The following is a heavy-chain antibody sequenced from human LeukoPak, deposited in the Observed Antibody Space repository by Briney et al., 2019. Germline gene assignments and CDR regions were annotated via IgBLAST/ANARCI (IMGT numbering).Heavy chain of an antibody. CDR2: ISYRGNS. CDR1: GGSISSSAYY. D-gene: IGHD3-10*01. J-gene: IGHJ4*02. Sequence: SETLSLTCTVSGGSISSSAYYWGWIRQPPGKGLEWIGSISYRGNSYYNASLKSRVNISVDTARNQFSLKLSSVTAADTAVYYCARRTTMVRGEYFDFWGQGTLVTVSS. V-gene: IGHV4-39*01. CDR3: ARRTTMVRGEYFDF.